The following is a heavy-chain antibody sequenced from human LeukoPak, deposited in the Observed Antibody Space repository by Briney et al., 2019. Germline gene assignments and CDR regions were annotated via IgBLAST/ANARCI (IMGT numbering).Heavy chain of an antibody. Sequence: SETLSLTCTVSGGSISSYYWSWIRQPPGKGLEWIGYIYDSGSTKYNPSLKSRVTISVDTSKNQFSLKLSSVTAADTAVYYCARGASSSGYSSSWLSYFDYWGQGTLATVSS. CDR2: IYDSGST. V-gene: IGHV4-59*01. J-gene: IGHJ4*02. CDR1: GGSISSYY. D-gene: IGHD6-13*01. CDR3: ARGASSSGYSSSWLSYFDY.